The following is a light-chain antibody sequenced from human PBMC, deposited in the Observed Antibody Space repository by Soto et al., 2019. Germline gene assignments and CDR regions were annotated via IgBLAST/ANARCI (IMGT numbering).Light chain of an antibody. CDR2: EGN. CDR3: CSYADSRRV. V-gene: IGLV2-23*01. Sequence: QSALTQPASVSGSPGQSITISCTGTSSDVGSYNFVSWYQQHPGKAPKLMIYEGNKRPSGVSNRFSGSKSGNTASLTISGLQAEDEADYYCCSYADSRRVFGGGTKLTVL. J-gene: IGLJ3*02. CDR1: SSDVGSYNF.